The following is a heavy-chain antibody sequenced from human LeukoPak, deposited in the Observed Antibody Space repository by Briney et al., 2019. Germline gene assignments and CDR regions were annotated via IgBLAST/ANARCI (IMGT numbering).Heavy chain of an antibody. CDR2: ISYDGSNK. CDR3: ARDHYTYYDFWSGYSDAFDI. Sequence: GGSLRLSCAASGFTFSSYGMHWVRQAPGKGLEWVAVISYDGSNKYYADSVKGRFTISRDNSKNTLYLQMNSLRAEDTAVYYCARDHYTYYDFWSGYSDAFDIWGQGTMVTVSS. V-gene: IGHV3-30*03. CDR1: GFTFSSYG. D-gene: IGHD3-3*01. J-gene: IGHJ3*02.